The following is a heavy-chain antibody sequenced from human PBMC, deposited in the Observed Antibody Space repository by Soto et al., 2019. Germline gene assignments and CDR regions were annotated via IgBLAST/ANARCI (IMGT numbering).Heavy chain of an antibody. Sequence: QVQLQQWGAGLLKPSETLSLTCAVYGGFVSSCSYYWSWIRQRPGKGLEWIGEMSHSGGTHFNPALKSRVTISVDTSKNQFSMKMSSATAADTALYYCARVERGTATTVVDAFDIWGPGTMVTVSS. CDR1: GGFVSSCSYY. D-gene: IGHD1-1*01. J-gene: IGHJ3*02. CDR3: ARVERGTATTVVDAFDI. CDR2: MSHSGGT. V-gene: IGHV4-34*01.